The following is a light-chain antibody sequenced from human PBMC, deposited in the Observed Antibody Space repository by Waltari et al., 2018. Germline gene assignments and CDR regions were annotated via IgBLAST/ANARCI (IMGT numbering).Light chain of an antibody. CDR1: SSYIGTSDW. Sequence: QSALTQPASVAGSPGQSITISCTATSSYIGTSDWVSWYQQHPGEAPKLMIYDVRQRPSGVSDRFSCSKSGNTASLTVSGLQAEDEADYYCSTYLRSSAPVVFGGGTKLTVL. CDR3: STYLRSSAPVV. J-gene: IGLJ2*01. V-gene: IGLV2-14*03. CDR2: DVR.